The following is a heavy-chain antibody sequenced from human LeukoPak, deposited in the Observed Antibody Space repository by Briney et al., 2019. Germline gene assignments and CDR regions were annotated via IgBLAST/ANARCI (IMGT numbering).Heavy chain of an antibody. CDR1: GXRFTSYS. D-gene: IGHD6-19*01. Sequence: GESLKISCEGSGXRFTSYSIAWVRQMPGKGLEWIGIIYPSDSDTTYSPSFQGQLTISADRSISTAYLQWSSLRASATAVYYCARSNGWLNYWGQGTLVTVSS. J-gene: IGHJ4*02. V-gene: IGHV5-51*01. CDR3: ARSNGWLNY. CDR2: IYPSDSDT.